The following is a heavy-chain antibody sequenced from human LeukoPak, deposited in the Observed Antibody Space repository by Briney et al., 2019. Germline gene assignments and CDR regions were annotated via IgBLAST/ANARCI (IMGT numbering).Heavy chain of an antibody. CDR3: ARDVGGNSGSAFDI. CDR2: ISYDGSNK. D-gene: IGHD4-23*01. Sequence: GGSLRLSCAASGFTFNSYGMHWVRQAPGKGLEWVAVISYDGSNKYYADSVKGRFTISRDNSKNTLYLQVNSLRAEDTAVYYCARDVGGNSGSAFDIWGQGTMVTVSS. V-gene: IGHV3-30*03. J-gene: IGHJ3*02. CDR1: GFTFNSYG.